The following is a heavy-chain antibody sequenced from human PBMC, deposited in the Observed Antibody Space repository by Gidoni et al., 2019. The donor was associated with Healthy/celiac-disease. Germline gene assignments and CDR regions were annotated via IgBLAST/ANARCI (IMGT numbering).Heavy chain of an antibody. CDR3: AKDRDIVVVPAAGFNGFDP. CDR2: ISGSGGST. Sequence: EVQLVESGGGLVQPGGSLRLSCAASGFTFSSYAMSWVRQAPGKGLEWVSAISGSGGSTYYADSVKGRFTISRDNSKNTLYLQMNSLRAEDTAVYYCAKDRDIVVVPAAGFNGFDPWGQGTLVTVSS. V-gene: IGHV3-23*04. CDR1: GFTFSSYA. D-gene: IGHD2-2*01. J-gene: IGHJ5*02.